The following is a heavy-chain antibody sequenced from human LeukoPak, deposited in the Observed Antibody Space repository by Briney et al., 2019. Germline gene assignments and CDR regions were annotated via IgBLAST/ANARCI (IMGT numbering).Heavy chain of an antibody. D-gene: IGHD3-9*01. CDR3: ARDGKTRMTDYDILTGYDY. V-gene: IGHV7-4-1*02. CDR1: GYTFTSYA. J-gene: IGHJ4*02. CDR2: INTNTGNP. Sequence: ASVKVSCKASGYTFTSYAMNWVRQAPGQGLEWMGWINTNTGNPTYAQGFTGRFVFSLDTSVSTAYLQISSLEAEDTAVYYCARDGKTRMTDYDILTGYDYWGQGTLVTVSS.